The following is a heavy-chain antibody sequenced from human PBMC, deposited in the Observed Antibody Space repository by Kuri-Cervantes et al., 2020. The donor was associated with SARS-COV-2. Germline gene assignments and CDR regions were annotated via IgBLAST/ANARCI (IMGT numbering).Heavy chain of an antibody. CDR3: ARGQGYCSGGSCYFRWFDP. J-gene: IGHJ5*02. CDR2: IYYSGST. CDR1: DGSFSGDY. Sequence: SETLSLTCGVYDGSFSGDYWSWIRQPPGKGLEWIGYIYYSGSTNYNPSLKSRVTISVDTSKNQFSLKLSSVTAADTAVYYCARGQGYCSGGSCYFRWFDPWGQGTLVTVSS. D-gene: IGHD2-15*01. V-gene: IGHV4-59*12.